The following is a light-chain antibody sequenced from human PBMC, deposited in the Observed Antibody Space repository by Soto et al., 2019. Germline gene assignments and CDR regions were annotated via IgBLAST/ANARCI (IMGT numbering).Light chain of an antibody. CDR3: QQYNSYSRT. CDR1: QSISSW. V-gene: IGKV1-5*01. CDR2: DAS. J-gene: IGKJ1*01. Sequence: DIQMPQSPSTLSASVGDRVTITCRASQSISSWLAWYQQKPGKAPKLLIYDASSLESGVPSRFSGSGSGTEFTLTISSLQPDDFETYYCQQYNSYSRTFGQGTKVDIK.